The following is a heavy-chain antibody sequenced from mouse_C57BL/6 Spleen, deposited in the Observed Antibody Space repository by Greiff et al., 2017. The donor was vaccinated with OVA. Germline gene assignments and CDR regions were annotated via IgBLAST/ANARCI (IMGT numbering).Heavy chain of an antibody. D-gene: IGHD4-1*01. CDR3: ARERRLGDYFDY. V-gene: IGHV5-16*01. Sequence: EVHLVESEGGLVQPGSSMKLSCTASGFTFSDYYMAWVRQVPEKGLEWVANINYDGSSTYYLDSLKSRFIISRDNAKNILYLQMSSLKSEDTATYYCARERRLGDYFDYWGQGTTLTVSS. CDR1: GFTFSDYY. CDR2: INYDGSST. J-gene: IGHJ2*01.